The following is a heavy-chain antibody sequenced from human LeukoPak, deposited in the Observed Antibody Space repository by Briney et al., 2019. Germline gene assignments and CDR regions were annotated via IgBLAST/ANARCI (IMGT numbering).Heavy chain of an antibody. V-gene: IGHV3-30*18. CDR2: ISYDGSNK. CDR3: AKDFYSSMGAFDI. CDR1: GFTFSSYG. Sequence: GRSLRLSYAASGFTFSSYGMHWVRQAPGKGLEWVAVISYDGSNKYYADSVKGRFTISRDNSKNTLSLQMNSLRAEDTAVYYCAKDFYSSMGAFDIWGQGTMVTVSS. J-gene: IGHJ3*02. D-gene: IGHD6-13*01.